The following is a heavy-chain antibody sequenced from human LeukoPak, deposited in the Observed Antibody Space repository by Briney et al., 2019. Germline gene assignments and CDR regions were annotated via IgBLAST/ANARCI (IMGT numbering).Heavy chain of an antibody. CDR1: GFTFSSYG. Sequence: GGSLRLSCAASGFTFSSYGMHWVRQAPGKGLEWVAFIRYDGSNKYYADSVKGRFTISRDNSKNTLYLQMNSLRAEDTAVYYCAKDATVAGHVRAPPDYWGQGTLVTVSS. CDR2: IRYDGSNK. CDR3: AKDATVAGHVRAPPDY. J-gene: IGHJ4*02. D-gene: IGHD6-19*01. V-gene: IGHV3-30*02.